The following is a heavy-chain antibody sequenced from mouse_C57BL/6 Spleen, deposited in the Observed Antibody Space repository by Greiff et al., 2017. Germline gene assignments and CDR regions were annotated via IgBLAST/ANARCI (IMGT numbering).Heavy chain of an antibody. Sequence: QVQLQQSGPELVKPGASVKISCKASGYAFSSSWMNWVKQRPGKGLEWIGRIYPGDGDTNYNWKFKGKATLTADKSSSTAYMQLSSLTSEDSAVYFCARWLLYYAMDYWGQGTSVTVSS. CDR1: GYAFSSSW. D-gene: IGHD2-3*01. V-gene: IGHV1-82*01. CDR3: ARWLLYYAMDY. J-gene: IGHJ4*01. CDR2: IYPGDGDT.